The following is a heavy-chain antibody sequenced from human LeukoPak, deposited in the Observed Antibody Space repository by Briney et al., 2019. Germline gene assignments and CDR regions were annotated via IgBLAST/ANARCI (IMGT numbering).Heavy chain of an antibody. J-gene: IGHJ5*02. Sequence: SETLSHTCAVYGGSFSGYYWSWIRQPPGKGLEWIGEINHSGSTNYNPSLKSRVTISVDTSKNQFSLKLSSVTAADTAVYYCARGIPSIAGTTNWFDPWGQGTLVTVSS. CDR2: INHSGST. V-gene: IGHV4-34*01. CDR1: GGSFSGYY. CDR3: ARGIPSIAGTTNWFDP. D-gene: IGHD1-7*01.